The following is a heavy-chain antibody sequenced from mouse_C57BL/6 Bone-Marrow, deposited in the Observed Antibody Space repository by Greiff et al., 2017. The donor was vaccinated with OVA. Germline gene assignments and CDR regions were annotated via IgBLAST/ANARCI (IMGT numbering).Heavy chain of an antibody. CDR1: GFNIKDYY. CDR3: ARSYGSSSYYAMDY. CDR2: IDPEDGET. Sequence: EVQGVESGAELVKPGASVKLSCTASGFNIKDYYMHWVKQRTEQGLEWIGRIDPEDGETKYAPKFQGKATITADTSSNTAYLQLSSLTSEDTAVYYCARSYGSSSYYAMDYWGQGTSVTVSS. V-gene: IGHV14-2*01. D-gene: IGHD1-1*01. J-gene: IGHJ4*01.